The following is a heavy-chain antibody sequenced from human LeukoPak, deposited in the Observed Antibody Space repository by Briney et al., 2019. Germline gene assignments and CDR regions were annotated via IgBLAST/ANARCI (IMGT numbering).Heavy chain of an antibody. CDR3: ARGPIRCGGDCYLVDY. V-gene: IGHV1-69*04. CDR1: GGTFSSYA. Sequence: SVKVSGKASGGTFSSYAISWVRQAPGQGLEWMGRIIPILGIANYAQKFQGRVTITADKSTSTAYMELSSLRSEDTAVYYCARGPIRCGGDCYLVDYWGQGTLVTVSS. D-gene: IGHD2-21*02. J-gene: IGHJ4*02. CDR2: IIPILGIA.